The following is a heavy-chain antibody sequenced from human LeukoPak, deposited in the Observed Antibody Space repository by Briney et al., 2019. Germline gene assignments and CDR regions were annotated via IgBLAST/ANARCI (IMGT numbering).Heavy chain of an antibody. CDR2: IYYSGST. CDR1: GGSITSYY. J-gene: IGHJ5*02. Sequence: SETLSLTCSVSGGSITSYYRSWIRQPPGKGLEWIGYIYYSGSTDCNPSLKSRVTISVDTSKNQFSLKLNSVTAADTAVYYCARIIVVAGTNWFDPWGQGTLVTVSS. CDR3: ARIIVVAGTNWFDP. D-gene: IGHD6-19*01. V-gene: IGHV4-59*01.